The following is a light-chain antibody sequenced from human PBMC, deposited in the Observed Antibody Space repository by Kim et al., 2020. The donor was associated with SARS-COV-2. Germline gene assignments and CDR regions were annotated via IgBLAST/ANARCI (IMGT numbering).Light chain of an antibody. V-gene: IGLV6-57*02. CDR1: GGSIDDNY. CDR3: QSYNRSNVV. Sequence: GTTVTTSCTSSGGSIDDNYVQWYQQRPGGVPTTVIYEDDQRPSGVSDRFSGSIDNSSNSASLTISGLKTEDEADYYCQSYNRSNVVFGGGTQLTVL. J-gene: IGLJ2*01. CDR2: EDD.